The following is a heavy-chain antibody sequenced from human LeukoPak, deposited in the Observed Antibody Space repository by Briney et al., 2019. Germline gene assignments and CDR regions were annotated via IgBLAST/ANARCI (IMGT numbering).Heavy chain of an antibody. CDR1: GFTFSSHG. V-gene: IGHV3-23*01. Sequence: GGSLRLSCAASGFTFSSHGMNWIRQAPGEGLEWVAFISRRGDRTDSAYSVKGRLTISRDNSKITLYLQRNCMRAGDTAIDDFANDIHDILAGTDYWGERTLVTVSS. CDR3: ANDIHDILAGTDY. J-gene: IGHJ4*02. D-gene: IGHD3-9*01. CDR2: ISRRGDRT.